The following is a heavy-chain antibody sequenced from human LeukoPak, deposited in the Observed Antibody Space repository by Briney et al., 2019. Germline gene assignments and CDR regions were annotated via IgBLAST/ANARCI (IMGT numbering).Heavy chain of an antibody. V-gene: IGHV3-23*01. CDR3: AKGSYYDSSGSFYFDY. CDR2: VSGSGAGT. Sequence: GGSLRLSCAASGLTFNTYAMSWVRQAPGKGLQWVSTVSGSGAGTFYGDSVKGRFTISRDNSKNTLYVQVNSLGTEDTAAYYCAKGSYYDSSGSFYFDYWGQGTLVTVSS. CDR1: GLTFNTYA. D-gene: IGHD3-22*01. J-gene: IGHJ4*02.